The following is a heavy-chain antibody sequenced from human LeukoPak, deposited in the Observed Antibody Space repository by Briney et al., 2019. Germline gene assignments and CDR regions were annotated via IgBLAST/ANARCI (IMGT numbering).Heavy chain of an antibody. CDR1: GFTFSSYA. D-gene: IGHD2-2*01. CDR2: ISDSGGRT. Sequence: PGGSLRLSCAASGFTFSSYAMSWVRQAPGKGLEWVSAISDSGGRTHYADSVRGRFTMSRDNSKKTLYLQMNSLRAEDAAVYYCAHGAMYQLDYWGQGTLVTVSS. J-gene: IGHJ4*02. CDR3: AHGAMYQLDY. V-gene: IGHV3-23*01.